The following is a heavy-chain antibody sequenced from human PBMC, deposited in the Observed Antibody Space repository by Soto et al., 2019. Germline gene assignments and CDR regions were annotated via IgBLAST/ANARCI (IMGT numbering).Heavy chain of an antibody. J-gene: IGHJ4*02. Sequence: EVQLAESGGGLVQPGGSLRLSCAASGFTFSDHYMDWVRQAPGKGLEWVGRSRDKVHSHTTEYAASVKGRFTISRSDSENSLYLQMNSLKTEDTAVYYGARGVVSTGYFDYWGQGTLVTVSS. D-gene: IGHD5-12*01. CDR1: GFTFSDHY. CDR2: SRDKVHSHTT. V-gene: IGHV3-72*01. CDR3: ARGVVSTGYFDY.